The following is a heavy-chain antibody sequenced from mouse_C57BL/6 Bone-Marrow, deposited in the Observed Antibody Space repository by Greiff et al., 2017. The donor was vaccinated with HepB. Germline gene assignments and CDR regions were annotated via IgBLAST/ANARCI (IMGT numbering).Heavy chain of an antibody. Sequence: QVQLQQSGAELVKPGASVKISCKASGYAFSSYWMNWVKQRPGKGLEWIGQIYPGDGDTNYNGKFEGKATLTADKSSSTAYMQLSSLTSEDSAVYFCARWGLWLYYFDYWGQGTTLTVSS. CDR3: ARWGLWLYYFDY. V-gene: IGHV1-80*01. D-gene: IGHD2-2*01. J-gene: IGHJ2*01. CDR1: GYAFSSYW. CDR2: IYPGDGDT.